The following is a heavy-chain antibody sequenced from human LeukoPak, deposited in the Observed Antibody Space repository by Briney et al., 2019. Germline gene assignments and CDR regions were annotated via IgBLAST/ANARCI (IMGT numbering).Heavy chain of an antibody. V-gene: IGHV4-59*01. Sequence: SETLSLTCTVSGGSISSYYWSWIRQPPGKGLEWIGYIYYSGSTNYNPSLKSRVTISVDTSKNQFSLKLSSVTAADTAVYHCARDNLSPVTGYYYGMDVWGQGTTVTVSS. J-gene: IGHJ6*02. CDR2: IYYSGST. CDR1: GGSISSYY. CDR3: ARDNLSPVTGYYYGMDV. D-gene: IGHD4-17*01.